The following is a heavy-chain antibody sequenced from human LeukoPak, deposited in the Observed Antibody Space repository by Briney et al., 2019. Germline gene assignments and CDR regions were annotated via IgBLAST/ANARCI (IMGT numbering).Heavy chain of an antibody. CDR3: ARGVGMVRGVISVSRGYYYYMDV. Sequence: PSETLSLTCTVSGGSISSSSYYWGWIRQPPGKGLEWIGSIYYSGSTYYNPSLKSRVTISVDTSKNQFSLKLSSVTAADTAVYYCARGVGMVRGVISVSRGYYYYMDVWGKGTTVTVSS. CDR1: GGSISSSSYY. D-gene: IGHD3-10*01. V-gene: IGHV4-39*07. CDR2: IYYSGST. J-gene: IGHJ6*03.